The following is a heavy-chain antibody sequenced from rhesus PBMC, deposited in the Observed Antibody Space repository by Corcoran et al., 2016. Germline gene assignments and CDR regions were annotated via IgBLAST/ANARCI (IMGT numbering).Heavy chain of an antibody. J-gene: IGHJ6*01. CDR3: ARREYSSWSGYYGLDS. CDR1: GGSISSSNW. CDR2: ISGSSGST. Sequence: QVQLQESGPGLVKPSETLSLTCAVSGGSISSSNWWSWIRQPPGKGLEWIGYISGSSGSTYYNPSLKSRVPISTDTSKNQFSLKLSSVTAADTAVYYCARREYSSWSGYYGLDSWGQGVVVTVSS. D-gene: IGHD6-13*01. V-gene: IGHV4-65*01.